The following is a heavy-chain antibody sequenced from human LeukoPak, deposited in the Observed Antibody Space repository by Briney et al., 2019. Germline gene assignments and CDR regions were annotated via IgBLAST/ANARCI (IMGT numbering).Heavy chain of an antibody. J-gene: IGHJ4*02. CDR1: GGSISSFY. CDR2: IYSGGIT. CDR3: ARNPCGGGTCHHYFDY. D-gene: IGHD2-21*01. V-gene: IGHV4-4*07. Sequence: PSETLSLTCTVSGGSISSFYWSWIRQPAGKGLEWIGRIYSGGITNYSPSLKSRVTMSVDTSNNQFSLKLTSMTAAATAVYYCARNPCGGGTCHHYFDYWGQGTLVTVSS.